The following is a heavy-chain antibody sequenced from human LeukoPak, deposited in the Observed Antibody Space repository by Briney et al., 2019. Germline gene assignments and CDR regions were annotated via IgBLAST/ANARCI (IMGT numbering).Heavy chain of an antibody. J-gene: IGHJ4*01. CDR2: IYTSGST. CDR1: GGSISSSNYY. V-gene: IGHV4-61*02. CDR3: ARDRSSYAKGHYDY. Sequence: SETLSLTCSVSGGSISSSNYYWSWIRQPAGKGLEWIGRIYTSGSTNYNPSLKSRVTISVDTSENQFSLKLSSVTAADTAVYYCARDRSSYAKGHYDYWGQGTLVTVSS. D-gene: IGHD6-6*01.